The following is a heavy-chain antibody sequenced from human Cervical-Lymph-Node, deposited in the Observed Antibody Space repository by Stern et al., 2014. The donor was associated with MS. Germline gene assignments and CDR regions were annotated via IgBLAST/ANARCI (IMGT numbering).Heavy chain of an antibody. CDR1: GFNFISYS. Sequence: QVQLVESRGGVVQPGRSLRLSCAASGFNFISYSMYWVRQAPGKGLEWVAVILHDGSNEYYADSVKGRFTISRDNSKNTVSLQMNSLRVEDTAVYYCAREPYNYDGDGYLDHWGQGTLVTVSS. CDR3: AREPYNYDGDGYLDH. V-gene: IGHV3-30-3*01. CDR2: ILHDGSNE. D-gene: IGHD3-22*01. J-gene: IGHJ4*02.